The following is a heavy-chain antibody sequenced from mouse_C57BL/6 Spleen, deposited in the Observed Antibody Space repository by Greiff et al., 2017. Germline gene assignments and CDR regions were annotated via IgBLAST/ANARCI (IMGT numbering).Heavy chain of an antibody. CDR3: ARPRSSGYKAWFAY. J-gene: IGHJ3*01. D-gene: IGHD3-2*02. Sequence: QVQLQQSGAELMKPGASVKLSCKATGYTFTGYWIEWVKQRPGHGLEWIGEILPGSGGTNYNEKFKGKATFTADTSSNTAYMQLSSLTTEDSAIYYCARPRSSGYKAWFAYWGQGTLVTVSA. V-gene: IGHV1-9*01. CDR1: GYTFTGYW. CDR2: ILPGSGGT.